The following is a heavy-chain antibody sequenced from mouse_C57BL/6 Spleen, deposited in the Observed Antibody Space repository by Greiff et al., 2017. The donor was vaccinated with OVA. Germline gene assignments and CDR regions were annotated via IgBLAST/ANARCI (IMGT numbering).Heavy chain of an antibody. V-gene: IGHV1-19*01. CDR1: GYTFTDYY. Sequence: VQLKESGPVLVKPGASVKMSCKASGYTFTDYYMNWVKQSHGKSLEWIGVINPYNGGTSYNQKFKGKATLTVDKSSSTAYMELNSLTSEDSAVYYCARALSYYYAMDYWGQGTSVTVSS. J-gene: IGHJ4*01. D-gene: IGHD6-1*01. CDR2: INPYNGGT. CDR3: ARALSYYYAMDY.